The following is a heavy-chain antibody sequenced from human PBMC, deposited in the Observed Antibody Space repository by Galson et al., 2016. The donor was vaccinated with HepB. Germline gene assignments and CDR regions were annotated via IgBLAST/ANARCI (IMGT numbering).Heavy chain of an antibody. CDR3: AKKSATSCYSTIDY. D-gene: IGHD2-2*01. CDR1: GFTFSNYA. V-gene: IGHV3-23*01. Sequence: SLRLSCAASGFTFSNYAMSWVRQTPGKGLEWVSSISGSGDTTYYAVSVKGRFTISGDRSINTMYLQMNNLRADDTAVYYCAKKSATSCYSTIDYWGQGTLVAVSS. CDR2: ISGSGDTT. J-gene: IGHJ4*02.